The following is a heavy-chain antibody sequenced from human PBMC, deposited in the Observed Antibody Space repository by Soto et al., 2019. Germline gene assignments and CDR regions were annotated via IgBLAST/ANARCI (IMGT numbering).Heavy chain of an antibody. V-gene: IGHV3-30*18. CDR2: ISYDGNTK. J-gene: IGHJ6*02. D-gene: IGHD3-10*01. Sequence: QVQLMESGGGVVQHGRSLRLSCAASGFTFSNYGIDWVRQAPGKGLEWVAVISYDGNTKYYVESVKGRFTISRDNSRNTVYLQMNSLRAEDTAVDYCAKEQTHMAQYFLYGMDAWGQGTTVTVSS. CDR1: GFTFSNYG. CDR3: AKEQTHMAQYFLYGMDA.